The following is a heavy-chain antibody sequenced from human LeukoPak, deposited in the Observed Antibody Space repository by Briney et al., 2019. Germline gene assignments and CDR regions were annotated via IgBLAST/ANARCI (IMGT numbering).Heavy chain of an antibody. J-gene: IGHJ4*02. V-gene: IGHV5-10-1*01. CDR2: IDPSDSYT. Sequence: GESLKISCKDSEYSFTRYWISWVRQMPGKGLEWMGRIDPSDSYTNYSPSFQGHVTLSADKSISTAYLQWSSVKASDTAMYYCASRKCGTDITYWGQGTLVTVSS. CDR3: ASRKCGTDITY. D-gene: IGHD2-15*01. CDR1: EYSFTRYW.